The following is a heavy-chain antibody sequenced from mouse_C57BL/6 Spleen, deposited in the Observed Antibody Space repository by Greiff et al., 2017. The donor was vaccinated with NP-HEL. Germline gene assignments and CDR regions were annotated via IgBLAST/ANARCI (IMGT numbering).Heavy chain of an antibody. D-gene: IGHD2-5*01. CDR1: GFTFTDYY. J-gene: IGHJ3*01. Sequence: EVQLVESGGGLVQPGGSLSLSCAASGFTFTDYYMSWVRQPPGKALEWLGFIRNKANGYTTEYSASVKGRFTISRDNSQSILYLQMNALRAEDSATYYCARYRGEYSNYAWFAYWGQGTLVTVSA. CDR3: ARYRGEYSNYAWFAY. V-gene: IGHV7-3*01. CDR2: IRNKANGYTT.